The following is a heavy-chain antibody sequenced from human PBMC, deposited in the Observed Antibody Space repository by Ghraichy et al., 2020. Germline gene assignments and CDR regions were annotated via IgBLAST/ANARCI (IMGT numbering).Heavy chain of an antibody. CDR1: GFTFSSYS. V-gene: IGHV3-21*01. CDR2: ISSSSSYI. Sequence: GGSLRLSCAASGFTFSSYSMNWVRQAPGKGLEWVSSISSSSSYIYYADSVKGRFTISRDNAKNSLYLQMNSLRAEDTAVYYCARWSKDDIVVEVAATRGFDYWGQGTLVTVSS. J-gene: IGHJ4*02. D-gene: IGHD2-15*01. CDR3: ARWSKDDIVVEVAATRGFDY.